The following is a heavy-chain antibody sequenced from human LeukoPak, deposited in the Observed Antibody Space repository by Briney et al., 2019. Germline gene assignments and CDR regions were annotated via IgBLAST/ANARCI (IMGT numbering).Heavy chain of an antibody. CDR3: ARSAGYSSGDYYFDY. CDR2: IIPIFGTA. D-gene: IGHD6-19*01. V-gene: IGHV1-69*13. CDR1: GGTFSSYA. J-gene: IGHJ4*02. Sequence: SVKVSCKASGGTFSSYAISWVRQAPGQGLEWMGGIIPIFGTANYAQKFQGRVTITADESTSTAYMELSSLRSEDTAVYYCARSAGYSSGDYYFDYWGQGTLVTVSS.